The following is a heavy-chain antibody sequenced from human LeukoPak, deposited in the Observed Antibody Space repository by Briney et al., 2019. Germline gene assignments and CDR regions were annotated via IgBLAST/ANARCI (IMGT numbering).Heavy chain of an antibody. CDR1: GFTFSSYA. CDR3: AKHIIVGTTKSMDS. D-gene: IGHD1-26*01. V-gene: IGHV3-23*01. J-gene: IGHJ4*02. CDR2: ISTSAGDT. Sequence: GGSLRLSCAASGFTFSSYAMSWVRQAPGKGLEWVSAISTSAGDTYYTDSVKGRFTISRDNSENTLFLQMNSLRAEDTAVYYCAKHIIVGTTKSMDSWGQGTLVTASS.